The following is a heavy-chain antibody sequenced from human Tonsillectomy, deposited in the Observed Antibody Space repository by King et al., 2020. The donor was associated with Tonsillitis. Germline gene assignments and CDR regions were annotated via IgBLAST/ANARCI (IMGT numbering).Heavy chain of an antibody. J-gene: IGHJ5*02. D-gene: IGHD4-17*01. CDR3: ARAYYGDYRYWFDP. CDR2: ISSSSSTI. Sequence: VQLVESGGGLVQPGGSLRLSCAAAGFTFSSYSMNWGRQAPGKGLEWVSYISSSSSTIYYADSVKGRFTISRDNAKNSLYLQMNSLRDEDTAVYYCARAYYGDYRYWFDPWGQGTLVTVSS. V-gene: IGHV3-48*02. CDR1: GFTFSSYS.